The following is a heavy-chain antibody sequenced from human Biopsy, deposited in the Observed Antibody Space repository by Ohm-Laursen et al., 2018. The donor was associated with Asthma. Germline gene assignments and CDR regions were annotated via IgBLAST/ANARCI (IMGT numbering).Heavy chain of an antibody. J-gene: IGHJ3*02. CDR1: GFSLNSYG. CDR2: MSFDGRQT. V-gene: IGHV3-30*18. D-gene: IGHD3-3*01. Sequence: SLRLSCAASGFSLNSYGMHWVRQAPGKGLEWVAVMSFDGRQTYYADSVKGRFTISRDNSKNTLYLQMNSLRAEDTAVYYCAKERYYDFWSGYPIWSQGTMVTVSS. CDR3: AKERYYDFWSGYPI.